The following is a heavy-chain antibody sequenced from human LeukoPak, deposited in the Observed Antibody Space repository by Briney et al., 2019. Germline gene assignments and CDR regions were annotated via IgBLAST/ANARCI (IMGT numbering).Heavy chain of an antibody. Sequence: GGSLRLSCAASGFTVSSNYMSWVRQAPGKGLEWVSVIYSGGSTYYAESVKGRFTISRDNSKNTLYLQMNSLRAEDTAVYYCARGPRWEPFDYWGQGTLVTVSS. V-gene: IGHV3-53*01. CDR2: IYSGGST. CDR1: GFTVSSNY. J-gene: IGHJ4*02. D-gene: IGHD1-26*01. CDR3: ARGPRWEPFDY.